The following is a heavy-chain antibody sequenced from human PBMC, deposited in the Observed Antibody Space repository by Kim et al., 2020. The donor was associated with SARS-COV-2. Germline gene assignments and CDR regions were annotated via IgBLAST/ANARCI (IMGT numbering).Heavy chain of an antibody. CDR3: ATTRGYCSSTSCPFDY. V-gene: IGHV4-30-2*01. CDR2: IYHSGST. D-gene: IGHD2-2*01. CDR1: GGSISSGGYS. J-gene: IGHJ4*02. Sequence: TLSLTCAVSGGSISSGGYSWSWIRQPPGKGLEWIGYIYHSGSTYYNPSLKSRVTISVDRSKNQFSLKLSSVTAADTAVYYCATTRGYCSSTSCPFDYWGQGTLLTVSS.